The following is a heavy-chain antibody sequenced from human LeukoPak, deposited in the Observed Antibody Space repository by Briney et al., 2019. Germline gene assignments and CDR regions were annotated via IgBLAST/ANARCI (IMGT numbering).Heavy chain of an antibody. CDR1: GFTFSSYA. Sequence: GGSLRLSCAASGFTFSSYAMNWVRQAPGKGLEWVSAISASGGSTYYADSVKGRFTISRDNYKNTLYLQMNSLRAEDTAVYYCAKEYTGSFSPFPSYFDSWGQGTLVTVSS. J-gene: IGHJ4*02. V-gene: IGHV3-23*01. D-gene: IGHD1-26*01. CDR3: AKEYTGSFSPFPSYFDS. CDR2: ISASGGST.